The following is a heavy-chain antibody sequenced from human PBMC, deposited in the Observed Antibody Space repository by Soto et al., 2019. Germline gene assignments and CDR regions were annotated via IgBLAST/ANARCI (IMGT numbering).Heavy chain of an antibody. V-gene: IGHV6-1*01. CDR1: GDSVSSNSAA. J-gene: IGHJ4*02. Sequence: SQTLSLTCAISGDSVSSNSAAWNWIRQSPSRGLEWLGRTYYRSKWYNDYAVSVKSRITINPDTSMNQFSLQLNSVTPEDTAVYYCAREYCSSTSCHYYFDYWGQGTLVIVSS. CDR2: TYYRSKWYN. CDR3: AREYCSSTSCHYYFDY. D-gene: IGHD2-2*01.